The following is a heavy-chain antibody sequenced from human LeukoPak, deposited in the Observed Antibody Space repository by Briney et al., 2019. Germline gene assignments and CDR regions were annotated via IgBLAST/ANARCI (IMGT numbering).Heavy chain of an antibody. CDR3: AREAPNYYDSSGYYYTFDY. D-gene: IGHD3-22*01. Sequence: SETLSLTCTVSGGSISSGGYYWSWIRQHPGKGLEWIGYIYYSGSTYYNPSFKSRVTISVDTSKNQFSLKLSSVTAADTAVYYCAREAPNYYDSSGYYYTFDYWGQGTLVTVSS. J-gene: IGHJ4*02. CDR1: GGSISSGGYY. CDR2: IYYSGST. V-gene: IGHV4-31*03.